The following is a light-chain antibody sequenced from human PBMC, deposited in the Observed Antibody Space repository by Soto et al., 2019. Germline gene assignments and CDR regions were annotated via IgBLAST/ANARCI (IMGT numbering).Light chain of an antibody. V-gene: IGKV3-20*01. J-gene: IGKJ3*01. CDR3: QQYGSSPT. CDR2: GVS. CDR1: QSIKSN. Sequence: TQSPVTLPVTPGERAPLPGRASQSIKSNFAWYQQQPGQAPRLLIYGVSTRATGIPDTLSGSGSATDFTLTISRLEPEDSAVYYCQQYGSSPTFGPGTKVDIK.